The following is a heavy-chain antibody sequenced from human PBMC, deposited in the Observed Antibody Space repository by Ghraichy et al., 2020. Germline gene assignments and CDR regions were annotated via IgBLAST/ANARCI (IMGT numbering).Heavy chain of an antibody. CDR2: ISGSGGST. Sequence: GESLNISCAASGFTFSSYAMSWVRQAPGKGLEWVSAISGSGGSTYYADSVKGRFTISRDNSKNTLYLQMNSLRAEDTAVYYCAKDEQWLVLGAFDIWGQGTMVTVSS. CDR1: GFTFSSYA. D-gene: IGHD6-19*01. J-gene: IGHJ3*02. V-gene: IGHV3-23*01. CDR3: AKDEQWLVLGAFDI.